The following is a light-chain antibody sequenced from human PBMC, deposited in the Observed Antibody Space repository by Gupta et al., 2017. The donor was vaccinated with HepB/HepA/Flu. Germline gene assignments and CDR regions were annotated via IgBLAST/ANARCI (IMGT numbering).Light chain of an antibody. Sequence: QSALTQPASVSGSPGQSITISCTGTSNDVGSHNLVSWYQQHPLKAPKLIIYEDNKRPSGVSSRFSGSRSGNTASLTISGLQAEDEADYYCCSYVDTTTFVIFGGGTKLTVL. J-gene: IGLJ2*01. V-gene: IGLV2-23*02. CDR1: SNDVGSHNL. CDR3: CSYVDTTTFVI. CDR2: EDN.